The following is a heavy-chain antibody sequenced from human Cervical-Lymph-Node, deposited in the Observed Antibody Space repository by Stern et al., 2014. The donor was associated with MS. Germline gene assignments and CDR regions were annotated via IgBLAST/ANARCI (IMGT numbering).Heavy chain of an antibody. Sequence: VQLVESGGGLAHPAPPLTLPCAPSGFTFRSYTMNWVRQAPGKGLEWISYISSSRSTIYYADSVKGRFTISRDNAKNSLYLQMNSLRDEDTAVYYCARANYDFWSGNSSFQRYYYGMDVWGQGTTVTVSS. CDR3: ARANYDFWSGNSSFQRYYYGMDV. V-gene: IGHV3-48*02. J-gene: IGHJ6*02. D-gene: IGHD3-3*01. CDR2: ISSSRSTI. CDR1: GFTFRSYT.